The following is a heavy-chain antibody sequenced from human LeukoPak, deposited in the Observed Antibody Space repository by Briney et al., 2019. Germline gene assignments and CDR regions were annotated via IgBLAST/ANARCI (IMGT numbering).Heavy chain of an antibody. CDR1: GFTFSRFS. J-gene: IGHJ6*02. CDR3: AQSGGTDV. Sequence: PGGSLRLSCAASGFTFSRFSKHWVRQVPGKGLVWVSRISADGSSTNYADSVKGRFTISRDNSKNMLFLQMNSLRAEDTAVYYCAQSGGTDVWGQGTTVTVSS. CDR2: ISADGSST. V-gene: IGHV3-74*01.